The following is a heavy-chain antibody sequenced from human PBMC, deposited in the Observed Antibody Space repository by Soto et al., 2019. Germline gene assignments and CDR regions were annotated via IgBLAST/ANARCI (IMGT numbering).Heavy chain of an antibody. V-gene: IGHV1-69*13. CDR2: IIPMFGTA. J-gene: IGHJ5*02. Sequence: SVKVSCKASGDTLRNYAISWVRQAPGQGLEWMGGIIPMFGTANYAQNFQGRVTITADESTSTAYMELSRLRSEDTAVYYCAREFGPYYPPISAYYPKCFDTWGQATLVTVSS. CDR1: GDTLRNYA. D-gene: IGHD2-21*01. CDR3: AREFGPYYPPISAYYPKCFDT.